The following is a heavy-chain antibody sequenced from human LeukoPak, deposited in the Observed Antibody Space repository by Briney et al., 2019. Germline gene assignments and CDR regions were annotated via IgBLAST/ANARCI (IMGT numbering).Heavy chain of an antibody. J-gene: IGHJ5*02. V-gene: IGHV4-39*07. CDR1: GGSISNSRYY. CDR3: TREVRSAWASFDP. CDR2: IYYSGSA. D-gene: IGHD1-26*01. Sequence: SETLSLTCTVSGGSISNSRYYWDWIRQPPGKGLEWIGSIYYSGSAYYNPSLKSRVTISVDTSKNQFSLKLSSVTAADTAVYYCTREVRSAWASFDPWGQGTLVIVSS.